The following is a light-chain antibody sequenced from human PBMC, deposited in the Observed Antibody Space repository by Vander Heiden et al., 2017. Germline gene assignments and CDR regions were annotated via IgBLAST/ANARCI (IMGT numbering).Light chain of an antibody. J-gene: IGKJ2*01. CDR2: AAS. CDR1: QGISSY. CDR3: QQDDSSPST. V-gene: IGKV1-8*01. Sequence: AIRITHSPSSLSASTGDRVTITCLASQGISSYLAWYQQKPGKAPKLLIYAASTLQSGVPSRFSGSGSGTDFTLTISCLQSEDFATYYCQQDDSSPSTFGQGTKLEIK.